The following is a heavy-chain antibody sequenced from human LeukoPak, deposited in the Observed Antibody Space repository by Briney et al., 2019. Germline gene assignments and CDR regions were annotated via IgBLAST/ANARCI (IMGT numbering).Heavy chain of an antibody. V-gene: IGHV3-30*02. Sequence: AGGSLRLSCAASGFTFSSYGMHWVRQAPGKGLKWVAFIRYDGSNKYYADSVKGRFTISRDNSKNTLYPQMNSLRAEDTAVYYCAKDYCSSTSCIPGDYYYYYMDVWGKGTTVTVSS. D-gene: IGHD2-2*01. CDR3: AKDYCSSTSCIPGDYYYYYMDV. CDR2: IRYDGSNK. J-gene: IGHJ6*03. CDR1: GFTFSSYG.